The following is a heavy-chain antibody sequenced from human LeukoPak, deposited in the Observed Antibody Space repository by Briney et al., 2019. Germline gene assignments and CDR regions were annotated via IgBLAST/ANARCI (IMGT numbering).Heavy chain of an antibody. CDR2: ISGSGGST. Sequence: PGGSLRLSCAASGFTFSSYAMSWVRQAPGKGLEWVSAISGSGGSTYYADSVKGRFTISRDNSKNTLYLQMNSLRAEDTAVYYCAKGIRYYYGSGRTPGSLNYYGMDVWGQGTTVTVSS. D-gene: IGHD3-10*01. CDR1: GFTFSSYA. V-gene: IGHV3-23*01. CDR3: AKGIRYYYGSGRTPGSLNYYGMDV. J-gene: IGHJ6*02.